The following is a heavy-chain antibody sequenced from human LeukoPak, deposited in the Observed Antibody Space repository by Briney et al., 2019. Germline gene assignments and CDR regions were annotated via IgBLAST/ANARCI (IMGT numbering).Heavy chain of an antibody. CDR2: INSDGSST. CDR1: GFTFSSYW. J-gene: IGHJ4*02. Sequence: PGGSLRLSCAASGFTFSSYWMHWVRQAPGKGLVWVSRINSDGSSTSYADSVKGRFTISRDNAKNTLYLQMSSLRAEDTAVYYCASDRYYYGSGSYYSGAFDYWGQGTLVTVSS. V-gene: IGHV3-74*01. D-gene: IGHD3-10*01. CDR3: ASDRYYYGSGSYYSGAFDY.